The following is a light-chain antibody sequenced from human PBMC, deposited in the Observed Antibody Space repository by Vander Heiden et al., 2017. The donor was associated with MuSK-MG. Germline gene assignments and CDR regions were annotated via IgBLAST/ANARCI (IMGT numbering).Light chain of an antibody. Sequence: DIQMTQSPSALSASVGDRVTITCRAGQSISSWLAWYQQKPGKAPKLLMYKASNLERGVPSRFSGTGSGTEFTLTVSSLQPDDFATYWCQQYHSYPWTFGQGTKVEVK. CDR1: QSISSW. V-gene: IGKV1-5*03. J-gene: IGKJ1*01. CDR3: QQYHSYPWT. CDR2: KAS.